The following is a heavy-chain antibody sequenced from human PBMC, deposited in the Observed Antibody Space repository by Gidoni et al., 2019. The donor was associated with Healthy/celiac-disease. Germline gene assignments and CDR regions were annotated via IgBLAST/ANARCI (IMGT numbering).Heavy chain of an antibody. CDR1: GGSISSGGYS. D-gene: IGHD1-26*01. V-gene: IGHV4-30-2*01. J-gene: IGHJ3*02. CDR2: SYHSGST. CDR3: ARGGSYAAFDI. Sequence: QLQLPESGSGLVKPSQTLSLTCAVSGGSISSGGYSWSWIRQPPGKGLEWIGYSYHSGSTYDNPSLKSRVTISVDRSKNQFSLKLSSVTAADTAVYYWARGGSYAAFDIWGQGTMVTVSS.